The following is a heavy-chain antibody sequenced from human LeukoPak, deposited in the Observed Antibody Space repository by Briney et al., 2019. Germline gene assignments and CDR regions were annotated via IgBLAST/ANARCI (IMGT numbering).Heavy chain of an antibody. CDR1: GFTFSSYA. D-gene: IGHD5/OR15-5a*01. CDR2: ITASGTNT. V-gene: IGHV3-23*01. Sequence: LTGGSLRLSCAASGFTFSSYAMGWVRQAPGKGLEWVSAITASGTNTYYADSVKGRFTISRGSSKNTLYLQLNSLRAEDTAVYYCAKAGWEVSSSYHTYYFDSWGQGTLVTVSS. J-gene: IGHJ4*02. CDR3: AKAGWEVSSSYHTYYFDS.